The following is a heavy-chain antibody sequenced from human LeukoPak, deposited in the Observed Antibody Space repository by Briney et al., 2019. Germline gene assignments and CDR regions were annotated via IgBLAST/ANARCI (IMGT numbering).Heavy chain of an antibody. CDR3: ARDGRDFWSGYYSYWFDP. Sequence: GGSLRLSCAASGFTFSSYSMNWVRQAPGKGLEWVSSISSSSSYIYYADSVKGRFTISRDNAKNSLYLQMNSLRAEDTAVYYCARDGRDFWSGYYSYWFDPWGQGTLVTVSS. D-gene: IGHD3-3*01. CDR1: GFTFSSYS. CDR2: ISSSSSYI. J-gene: IGHJ5*02. V-gene: IGHV3-21*01.